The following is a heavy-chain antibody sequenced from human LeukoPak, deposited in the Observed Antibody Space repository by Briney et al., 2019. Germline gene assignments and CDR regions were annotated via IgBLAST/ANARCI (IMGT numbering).Heavy chain of an antibody. CDR2: IYPGDSDT. D-gene: IGHD3-10*01. Sequence: GESLKISCKGSGYSFNTYWIGWVRQMPGKGLEWMGIIYPGDSDTKYSPSFQGQVTISADKSISTAYLQWSSLKASDTAMYYCATFRFDSSFDYWGQGTLVTVSS. V-gene: IGHV5-51*01. J-gene: IGHJ4*02. CDR3: ATFRFDSSFDY. CDR1: GYSFNTYW.